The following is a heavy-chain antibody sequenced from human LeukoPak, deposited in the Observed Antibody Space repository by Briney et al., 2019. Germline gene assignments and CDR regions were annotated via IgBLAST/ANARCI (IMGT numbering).Heavy chain of an antibody. D-gene: IGHD3-10*01. CDR3: ARDLDGSGSYHWFDP. J-gene: IGHJ5*02. Sequence: GGSLRLSCAASGFTFDDYAMHWVRQGPGKGLVWVSRINSDGISASYADPVKGRFTISRDNAKNTLYLQMSSLRAEDTAVYYCARDLDGSGSYHWFDPWGQGTLVTVSS. CDR2: INSDGISA. CDR1: GFTFDDYA. V-gene: IGHV3-74*01.